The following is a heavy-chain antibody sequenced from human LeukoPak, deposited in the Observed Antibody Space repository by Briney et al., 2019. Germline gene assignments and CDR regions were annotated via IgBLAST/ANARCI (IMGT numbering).Heavy chain of an antibody. J-gene: IGHJ4*02. CDR3: ARGQRWSDY. V-gene: IGHV3-48*02. D-gene: IGHD4-23*01. CDR2: ITSTSSAI. Sequence: GGSLRLSCAASGFTFSDHNMKWFRQAPGKGLECISCITSTSSAIYYADSVRGRFTISRDNAKRLLYLQMNSLRDEDTAVYYCARGQRWSDYWGPGTLVTVSS. CDR1: GFTFSDHN.